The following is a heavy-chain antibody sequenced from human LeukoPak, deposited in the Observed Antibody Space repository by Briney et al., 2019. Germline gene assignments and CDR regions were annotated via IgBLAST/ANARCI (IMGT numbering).Heavy chain of an antibody. J-gene: IGHJ6*02. Sequence: KTSGTLSLTCAVSGGSISSSNWWSWVRQPPGKGLEWIGEIYHSGSTNYNPSLKSRVTISVDTSKNQFSLKLSSVTAADTAVYYCARGALEYSSPYYYYYGMDVWGQGTTVTVSS. V-gene: IGHV4-4*02. CDR2: IYHSGST. CDR3: ARGALEYSSPYYYYYGMDV. CDR1: GGSISSSNW. D-gene: IGHD6-6*01.